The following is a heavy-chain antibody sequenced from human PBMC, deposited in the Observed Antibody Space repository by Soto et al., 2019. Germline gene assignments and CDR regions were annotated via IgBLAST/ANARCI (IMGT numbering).Heavy chain of an antibody. CDR3: TKVRVGLQFGDAFDI. D-gene: IGHD5-12*01. CDR1: GITFSSYA. V-gene: IGHV3-23*01. Sequence: GGPLRLSCAASGITFSSYAMSWVRQAPGKGLEWVLVISGSGGTTYYAGSVKGRFTISRDNSKNTLYLQMNSLRVEDTAVYYCTKVRVGLQFGDAFDIWGQGTMVTVSS. J-gene: IGHJ3*02. CDR2: ISGSGGTT.